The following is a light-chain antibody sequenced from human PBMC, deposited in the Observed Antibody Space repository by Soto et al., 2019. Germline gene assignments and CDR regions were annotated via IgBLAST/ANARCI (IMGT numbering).Light chain of an antibody. J-gene: IGKJ2*01. Sequence: EIVLTQSPGTLSLSPGERATLSCRASQSVSSSYLAWYQQKPGQAPRLLIYGTSNMATGIPDSFSGSGSGTDFTLTISRLEPEDFAVYYCQQYGSSGYTFGQGTKLEIK. CDR3: QQYGSSGYT. V-gene: IGKV3-20*01. CDR1: QSVSSSY. CDR2: GTS.